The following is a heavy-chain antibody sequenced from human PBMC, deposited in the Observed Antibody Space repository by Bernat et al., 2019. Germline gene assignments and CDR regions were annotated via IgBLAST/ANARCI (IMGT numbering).Heavy chain of an antibody. Sequence: QVQLVQSGAEVKKPGSSVKVSCKASGGTFSSYAISWVRQAPLQGLEWMGGIIPIFGTANYAQKFQGRVTITADKSTSTAYMELSSLRSEDTAVYYCARGVVGGGSLLYYYYYGMDVWGQGTTVTVSS. CDR2: IIPIFGTA. CDR3: ARGVVGGGSLLYYYYYGMDV. V-gene: IGHV1-69*06. CDR1: GGTFSSYA. D-gene: IGHD2-15*01. J-gene: IGHJ6*02.